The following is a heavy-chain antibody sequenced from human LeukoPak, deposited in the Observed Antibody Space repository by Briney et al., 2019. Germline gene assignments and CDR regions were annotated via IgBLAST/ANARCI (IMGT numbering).Heavy chain of an antibody. V-gene: IGHV3-66*02. D-gene: IGHD3-10*01. CDR3: TRDVIRGTNLGY. CDR2: IYSGGRT. CDR1: GFSVSRNY. J-gene: IGHJ4*02. Sequence: PGGSPRLSCAASGFSVSRNYMTWVRPAPGKGVEWVSVIYSGGRTDYADSVKGRSTISRDSSKNTLYHQMNSLRAEDTTVYYCTRDVIRGTNLGYWGQGTLVTVSS.